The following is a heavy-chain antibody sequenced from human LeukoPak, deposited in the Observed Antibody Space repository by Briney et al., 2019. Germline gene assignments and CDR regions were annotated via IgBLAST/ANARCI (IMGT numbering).Heavy chain of an antibody. V-gene: IGHV3-48*01. J-gene: IGHJ4*02. Sequence: GGSLRLSCAASGFTFSDYSMNGVRQAPGKGLEWVSFISSSSSTLYYADSVKGRFTISRDNAQNSVYLQMNSLRAEDTAVYYCARETRRGTNFDYWGQETQVTVSS. CDR2: ISSSSSTL. CDR3: ARETRRGTNFDY. CDR1: GFTFSDYS.